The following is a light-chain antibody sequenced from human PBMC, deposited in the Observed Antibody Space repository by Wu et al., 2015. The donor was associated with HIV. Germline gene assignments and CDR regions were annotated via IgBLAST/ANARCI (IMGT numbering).Light chain of an antibody. Sequence: DIQMTQSPSSLSASVGDRVTITCRASQSISSYLNWYQQKPGKAPTLLIYAASSLQTGVPSRFTGGGSGTDFTLTISSLQPEDFATYYCQQSYSFPAITFGQGTRLQIK. J-gene: IGKJ5*01. CDR3: QQSYSFPAIT. CDR1: QSISSY. CDR2: AAS. V-gene: IGKV1-39*01.